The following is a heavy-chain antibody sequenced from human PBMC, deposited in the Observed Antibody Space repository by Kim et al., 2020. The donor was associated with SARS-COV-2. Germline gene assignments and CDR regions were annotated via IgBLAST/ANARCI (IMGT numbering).Heavy chain of an antibody. CDR2: INPNSGGT. D-gene: IGHD1-26*01. CDR3: ARDDRATGQYYYYYYGMDV. CDR1: GYTFTGYY. V-gene: IGHV1-2*04. Sequence: ASVKVSCKASGYTFTGYYMHWVRQAPGQGLEWMGWINPNSGGTNYAQKFQGWVTMTRDTSISTAYMELSRLRSDDTAVYYCARDDRATGQYYYYYYGMDVRGQGTTVTVSS. J-gene: IGHJ6*02.